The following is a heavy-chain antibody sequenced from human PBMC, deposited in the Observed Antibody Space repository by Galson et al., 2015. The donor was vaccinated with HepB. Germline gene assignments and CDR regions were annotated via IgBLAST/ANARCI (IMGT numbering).Heavy chain of an antibody. J-gene: IGHJ4*02. D-gene: IGHD3-10*01. V-gene: IGHV3-9*01. CDR3: ATGNTIVRGVTLPIDY. Sequence: SLRLSCAASGFTFDDYAMHWVRQAPGKGLEWVSGISWNRSSKGYADSVKGRFTISRDNAKNSLYLQMNSLRPEDTALYYCATGNTIVRGVTLPIDYWRQGDMVTVSS. CDR1: GFTFDDYA. CDR2: ISWNRSSK.